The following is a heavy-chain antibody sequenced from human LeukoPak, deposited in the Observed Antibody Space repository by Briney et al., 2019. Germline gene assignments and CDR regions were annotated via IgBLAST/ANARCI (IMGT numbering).Heavy chain of an antibody. CDR3: ATGCVGSPNCLTTGYDH. V-gene: IGHV3-23*01. D-gene: IGHD2-2*01. Sequence: GGSLRLSCAASGFTFSIYAMNWVRQAPGKGLEWVSGISDSGRNTYYSDSVKGRFTISRDNSESTVYLQMNSLTAEDTAQYYCATGCVGSPNCLTTGYDHWGQGTLVTVSS. CDR1: GFTFSIYA. CDR2: ISDSGRNT. J-gene: IGHJ4*02.